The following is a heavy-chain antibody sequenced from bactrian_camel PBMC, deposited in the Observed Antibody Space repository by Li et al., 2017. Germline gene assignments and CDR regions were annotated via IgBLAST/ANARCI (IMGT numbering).Heavy chain of an antibody. J-gene: IGHJ7*01. CDR1: GWDHTN. Sequence: HVQLVESGGGSVHAGGSLNLSCVASGWDHTNIAWFRQAPGKAREGVSTINRGHGVPYIADSVKGRFTISRDNAKNTLYLQMNSLEPEDTAMYYCTKDVDTGVYYRGFDAMDYWGLGTQVTVS. D-gene: IGHD2*01. CDR2: INRGHGVP. V-gene: IGHV3S1*01.